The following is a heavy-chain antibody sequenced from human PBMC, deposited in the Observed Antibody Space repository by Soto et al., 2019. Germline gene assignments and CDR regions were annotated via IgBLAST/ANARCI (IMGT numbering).Heavy chain of an antibody. Sequence: ASVKVSCKASGYTFTSYFMHWVRQAPGQGLEWMGIINPSGGSASYAQKFQGRVTMTRDTSTSTVYMELISLRYEDTAVYYCASGYGLGTWYFDLWGRGTLVTVSS. J-gene: IGHJ2*01. D-gene: IGHD5-12*01. CDR1: GYTFTSYF. CDR2: INPSGGSA. V-gene: IGHV1-46*03. CDR3: ASGYGLGTWYFDL.